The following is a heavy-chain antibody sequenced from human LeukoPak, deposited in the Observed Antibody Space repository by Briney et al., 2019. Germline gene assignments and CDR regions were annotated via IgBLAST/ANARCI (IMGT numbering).Heavy chain of an antibody. CDR1: GGSISSGDYY. V-gene: IGHV4-30-4*01. J-gene: IGHJ5*02. Sequence: SQTLSLTCTVSGGSISSGDYYWSWIRQAPGKGLEWIGYIYYSGSTYYNPSLKSRVTISVDTSKNQFSVKLSSVTAADTAVYYCARTPPRYRLFDPWGQGTLVTVSS. D-gene: IGHD1-1*01. CDR3: ARTPPRYRLFDP. CDR2: IYYSGST.